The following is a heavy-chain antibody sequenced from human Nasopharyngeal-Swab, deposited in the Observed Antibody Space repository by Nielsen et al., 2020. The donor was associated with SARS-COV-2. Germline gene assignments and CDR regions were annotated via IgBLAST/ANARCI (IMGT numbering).Heavy chain of an antibody. CDR1: GFTSSTSS. CDR3: AKKTVGTYPFDY. Sequence: GESLKISCIASGFTSSTSSLTWLRQPPGKGLQWVSTLGTAGDTYYADSVKGRFTISRDNSKNTLYPQMNSLRAEDTAVYYCAKKTVGTYPFDYWGQGTLVTLSS. D-gene: IGHD3-16*02. J-gene: IGHJ4*02. CDR2: LGTAGDT. V-gene: IGHV3-23*01.